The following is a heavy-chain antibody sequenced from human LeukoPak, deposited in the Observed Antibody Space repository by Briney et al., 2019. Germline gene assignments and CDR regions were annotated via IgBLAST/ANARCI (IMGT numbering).Heavy chain of an antibody. Sequence: PSETLSLTCAVYGGSFSGYYWNWIRQPPGKGLEWIGEINHSGSTNYNPSLKSRVTISVDTSKNQFSLKLSSVTAADTAVYYCARDKWLRSLYYYYGMDVWGQGTTVTVSS. V-gene: IGHV4-34*01. CDR3: ARDKWLRSLYYYYGMDV. J-gene: IGHJ6*02. CDR1: GGSFSGYY. CDR2: INHSGST. D-gene: IGHD5-12*01.